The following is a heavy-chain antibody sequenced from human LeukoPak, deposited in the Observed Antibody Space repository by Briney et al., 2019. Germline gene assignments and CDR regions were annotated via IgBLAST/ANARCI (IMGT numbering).Heavy chain of an antibody. V-gene: IGHV1-24*01. D-gene: IGHD3-10*01. CDR2: FDPEDGET. J-gene: IGHJ6*03. CDR3: ATGLLWFGELSRDYYYMDV. Sequence: ASVKVSCTVSGYTLTELSMHWVRQAPGKGLEWMGGFDPEDGETIYAQKFQGRVTMTEDTSTDTAYMELSSLRSEDTAVYYCATGLLWFGELSRDYYYMDVWGKGTTVTISS. CDR1: GYTLTELS.